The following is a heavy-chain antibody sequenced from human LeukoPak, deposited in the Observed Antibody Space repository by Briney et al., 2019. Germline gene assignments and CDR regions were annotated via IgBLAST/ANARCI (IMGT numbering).Heavy chain of an antibody. CDR3: AKEAMVRGVIRNPLDY. J-gene: IGHJ4*02. V-gene: IGHV3-23*01. D-gene: IGHD3-10*01. CDR2: ISGSGGST. CDR1: GFTFSSYA. Sequence: GGSLRLSCAASGFTFSSYAMSWVRQAPGKGLEWVSAISGSGGSTYYADSVKGRFTISRDNSKNTLYLQMNSLRAEDTAVYYCAKEAMVRGVIRNPLDYWGQGTLVTVSS.